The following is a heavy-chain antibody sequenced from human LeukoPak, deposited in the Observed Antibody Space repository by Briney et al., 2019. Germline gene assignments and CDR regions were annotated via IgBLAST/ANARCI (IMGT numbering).Heavy chain of an antibody. Sequence: GGSLRLSCAASGFTFSDYYMSWIRQAPGKGLEWVSYISSSGSTIYYADSVKGRFTISRDDAKKSVYLQMDSLRAEDTAVYYCARFAEVYYYVDVWGTGTTVTVSS. CDR3: ARFAEVYYYVDV. D-gene: IGHD2-21*01. CDR2: ISSSGSTI. V-gene: IGHV3-11*04. CDR1: GFTFSDYY. J-gene: IGHJ6*03.